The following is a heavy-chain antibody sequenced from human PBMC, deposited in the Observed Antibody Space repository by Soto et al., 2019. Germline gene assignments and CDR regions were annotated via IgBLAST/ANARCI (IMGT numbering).Heavy chain of an antibody. CDR3: AKDREEGYNFYYGMDV. D-gene: IGHD3-10*01. CDR1: GASVNTYS. Sequence: PSETLSLTCTVSGASVNTYSWSWIRQPAGKGLEWIGRIYTSASTNYSPSLKGRLTLSVDTSKNQVSLKLTSVTAADTAIYYCAKDREEGYNFYYGMDVWGQGATGTVS. V-gene: IGHV4-4*07. CDR2: IYTSAST. J-gene: IGHJ6*02.